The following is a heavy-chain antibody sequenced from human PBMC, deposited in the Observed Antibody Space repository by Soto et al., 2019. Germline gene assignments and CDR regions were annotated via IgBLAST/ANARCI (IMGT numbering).Heavy chain of an antibody. Sequence: PGGSLRLSCAASGFTFSSYAMSWVRQAPGKGLEWVSDISGSGGSTYYADSVKGRFTISRDNAKNTLYLQMNSLRAEDTAVYYCAGGIVVRLSYMDVWGKGTTVTVSS. V-gene: IGHV3-23*01. CDR3: AGGIVVRLSYMDV. D-gene: IGHD2-15*01. CDR1: GFTFSSYA. J-gene: IGHJ6*03. CDR2: ISGSGGST.